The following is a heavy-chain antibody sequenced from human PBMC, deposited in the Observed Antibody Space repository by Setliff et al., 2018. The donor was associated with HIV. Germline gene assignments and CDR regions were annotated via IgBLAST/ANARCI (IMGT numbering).Heavy chain of an antibody. J-gene: IGHJ5*02. D-gene: IGHD1-26*01. CDR1: GGSFSTYH. CDR2: VHSTGTT. Sequence: PSETLSLTCTVSGGSFSTYHWSWIRQPAGEGLEYIGRVHSTGTTIYNPSLKSRVTMSVDTSKNQFSLKLSSVTAADPAMYYCARGEGIVGAWKTWLDPWGQGALVTVSS. V-gene: IGHV4-4*07. CDR3: ARGEGIVGAWKTWLDP.